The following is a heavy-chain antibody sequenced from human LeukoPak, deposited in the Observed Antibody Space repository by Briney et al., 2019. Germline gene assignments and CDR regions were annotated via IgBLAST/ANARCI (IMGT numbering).Heavy chain of an antibody. CDR1: GYTFTGYY. D-gene: IGHD3-22*01. CDR3: ARDSDYYEGKQDY. Sequence: ASVKVSCKASGYTFTGYYMHWVRQAPGRGLEWMGWINPNSGGTNYAQKFQGRVTMTRDTSISTAYMELSRLRSDDTAVYYCARDSDYYEGKQDYWGQGTLVTVSS. J-gene: IGHJ4*02. CDR2: INPNSGGT. V-gene: IGHV1-2*02.